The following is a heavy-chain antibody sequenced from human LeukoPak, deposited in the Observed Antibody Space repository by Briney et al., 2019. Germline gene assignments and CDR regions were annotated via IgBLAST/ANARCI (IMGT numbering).Heavy chain of an antibody. CDR2: ISDSGGST. D-gene: IGHD6-19*01. CDR3: AKDLFTSGWYRFDP. CDR1: GFTFSSYA. V-gene: IGHV3-23*01. J-gene: IGHJ5*02. Sequence: GGSRRLSCAASGFTFSSYAVSWVRQAPGKGMEWVSSISDSGGSTYYADSVKGRFTISRDNSKNTLFLQMKSLRADDTAVYYCAKDLFTSGWYRFDPWGQGTLVTVSS.